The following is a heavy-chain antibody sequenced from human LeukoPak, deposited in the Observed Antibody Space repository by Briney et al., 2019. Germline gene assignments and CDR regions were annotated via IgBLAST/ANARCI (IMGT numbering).Heavy chain of an antibody. CDR1: GFAFPNYW. D-gene: IGHD7-27*01. CDR3: ARDPTGD. CDR2: IKQDGSEK. J-gene: IGHJ4*02. Sequence: GGSLRLSCEAAGFAFPNYWMTWVRQAPGKGLEWVANIKQDGSEKYYVESVKGRFTISRDNAKNSLYVQMNSLRAEDTAVYYCARDPTGDWGQGTLVTVSS. V-gene: IGHV3-7*03.